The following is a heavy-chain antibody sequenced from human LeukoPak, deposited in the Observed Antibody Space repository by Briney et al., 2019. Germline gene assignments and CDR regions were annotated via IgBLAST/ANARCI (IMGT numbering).Heavy chain of an antibody. V-gene: IGHV4-61*08. CDR2: IYYSGST. CDR3: ARDYYYDSSGYSTSYGMDV. Sequence: SETLSLTCAVSGGSISSGGYSWSWIRQPPGKGLEWIGYIYYSGSTNYNPSLKSRVTISVDASKNQFSLKLSSVTAADTAVYYCARDYYYDSSGYSTSYGMDVWGQGTTVTVSS. CDR1: GGSISSGGYS. D-gene: IGHD3-22*01. J-gene: IGHJ6*02.